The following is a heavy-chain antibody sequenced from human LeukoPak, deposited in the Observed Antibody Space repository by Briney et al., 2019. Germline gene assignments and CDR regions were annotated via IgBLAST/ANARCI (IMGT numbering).Heavy chain of an antibody. CDR3: VVSIQAAAIPAFDS. V-gene: IGHV1-2*02. CDR1: GYNFAHN. D-gene: IGHD6-25*01. Sequence: GASVKVSCKASGYNFAHNIHWVRQAPGQGHEFMGWINPKNGGTKYAQNFQGRVTMTRDTSISTVYMELSSLGSDDTAVYYCVVSIQAAAIPAFDSWGQGTLVTDSS. J-gene: IGHJ4*02. CDR2: INPKNGGT.